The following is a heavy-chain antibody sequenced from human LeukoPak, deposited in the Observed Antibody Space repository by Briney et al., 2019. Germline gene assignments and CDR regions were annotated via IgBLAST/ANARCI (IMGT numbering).Heavy chain of an antibody. Sequence: GESLKISCKGSGYSFTSYWIGWVRQMPGKGPEWMGIIYPGDSDTRYSPSFQGQVTISADKSISTAYLQWSSLKASDTAMYYCARGLAATNYYIDYWGQGTLVTVSS. CDR3: ARGLAATNYYIDY. V-gene: IGHV5-51*01. J-gene: IGHJ4*02. CDR2: IYPGDSDT. D-gene: IGHD6-13*01. CDR1: GYSFTSYW.